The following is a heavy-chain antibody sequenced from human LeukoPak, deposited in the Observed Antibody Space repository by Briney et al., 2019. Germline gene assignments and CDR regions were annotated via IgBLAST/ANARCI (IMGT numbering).Heavy chain of an antibody. CDR2: ISSSSSYI. CDR1: GFTFSSYS. D-gene: IGHD3-22*01. CDR3: ARQGNYCDSSGWGAFDI. Sequence: GGSLRLSCAASGFTFSSYSMNWVRQAPGKGLEWVSSISSSSSYIYYADSVKGRFTISRDNAKNSLYLQMNSLRAEDTAVYYCARQGNYCDSSGWGAFDIWGQGTMVTVSS. V-gene: IGHV3-21*01. J-gene: IGHJ3*02.